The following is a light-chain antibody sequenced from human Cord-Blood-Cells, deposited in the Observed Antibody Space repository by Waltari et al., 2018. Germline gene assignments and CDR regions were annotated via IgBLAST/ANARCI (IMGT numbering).Light chain of an antibody. J-gene: IGLJ2*01. Sequence: SFELTQDPAVSVALGQTVRITCQGDSLRSYYASWYQQKPGQAPVLVIYGKNNRPSAIPDRFSGSSSGNTASLTITGAQAEDEADYYCNSRDSSGNHLVVFGGGTKLTVL. CDR2: GKN. V-gene: IGLV3-19*01. CDR1: SLRSYY. CDR3: NSRDSSGNHLVV.